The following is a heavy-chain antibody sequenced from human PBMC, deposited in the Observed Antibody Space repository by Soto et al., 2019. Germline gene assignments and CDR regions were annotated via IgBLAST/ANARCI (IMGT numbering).Heavy chain of an antibody. J-gene: IGHJ5*02. Sequence: GGSLRLFCAASGFTVSSNYMSWVRQAPRKGLEWVSVIYSGGSTYYADSVKGRFTISRDNSKNTLYLQMNSLRAEDTAVYYCARVGAYCGGDCKNWFDPWGQGTLVTVSS. D-gene: IGHD2-21*02. CDR3: ARVGAYCGGDCKNWFDP. CDR1: GFTVSSNY. CDR2: IYSGGST. V-gene: IGHV3-53*01.